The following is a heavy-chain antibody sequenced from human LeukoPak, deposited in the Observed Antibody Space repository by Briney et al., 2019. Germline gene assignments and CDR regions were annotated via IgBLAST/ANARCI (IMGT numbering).Heavy chain of an antibody. CDR3: ARQVLLWFGETFDY. CDR1: GGSISSSSCY. D-gene: IGHD3-10*01. CDR2: IYYSGST. J-gene: IGHJ4*02. V-gene: IGHV4-39*01. Sequence: PSETLSLTCTVSGGSISSSSCYWGWIRQPPGKGLEWIGSIYYSGSTYYNPSLKSRVTISVDTSKNQFSLKLSSVTAADTAVYYCARQVLLWFGETFDYWGQGTLVTVSS.